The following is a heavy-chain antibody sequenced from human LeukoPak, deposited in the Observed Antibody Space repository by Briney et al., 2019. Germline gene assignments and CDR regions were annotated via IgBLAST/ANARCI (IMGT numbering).Heavy chain of an antibody. CDR2: IYTSGST. Sequence: PSQTLSLTCTVSGGSISSGSYYWSWIRQPAGKGLEWIGRIYTSGSTNYNPSLKSRVTMSVDTSKNQFSLRLSSVTAADTAVYYCAREDSYSASDGDLDYWGQGTLVTVSS. J-gene: IGHJ4*02. V-gene: IGHV4-61*02. CDR3: AREDSYSASDGDLDY. CDR1: GGSISSGSYY. D-gene: IGHD4-17*01.